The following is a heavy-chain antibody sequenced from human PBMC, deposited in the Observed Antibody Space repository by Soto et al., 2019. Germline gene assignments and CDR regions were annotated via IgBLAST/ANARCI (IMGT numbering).Heavy chain of an antibody. Sequence: KPSETLSLTCTVSGGSISSSSYYWGWIRQPPGKGLEWIGSIYYSGSTYYNPSLKSRVTISVDTSKNQFSLKLSSVTAADTAVYYCARHYDFWSGNWFDPWGQGTLVTVSS. D-gene: IGHD3-3*01. V-gene: IGHV4-39*01. CDR1: GGSISSSSYY. CDR3: ARHYDFWSGNWFDP. CDR2: IYYSGST. J-gene: IGHJ5*02.